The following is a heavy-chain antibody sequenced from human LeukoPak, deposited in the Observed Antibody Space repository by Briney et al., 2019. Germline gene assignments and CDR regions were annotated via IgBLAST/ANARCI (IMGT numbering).Heavy chain of an antibody. J-gene: IGHJ4*02. CDR3: ARGAAARRSDY. CDR1: GGSISSYY. CDR2: IYYSGST. Sequence: PSETLSLTCTVSGGSISSYYWSWIRQPPGKGLEWIGYIYYSGSTNYNPSLKSRVTISVDTSKNQFSLNPSSVTAADTAVYYCARGAAARRSDYWGQGTLVTVSS. D-gene: IGHD6-6*01. V-gene: IGHV4-59*01.